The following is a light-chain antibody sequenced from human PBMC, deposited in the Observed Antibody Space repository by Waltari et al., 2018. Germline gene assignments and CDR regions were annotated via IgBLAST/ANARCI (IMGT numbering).Light chain of an antibody. CDR1: SSDVGGYKY. Sequence: GQSITISCTGTSSDVGGYKYVSWYQQHPGKAPKLMIYDVNNRPSEISNRFSGSKSGNTASLTISGLQAEDEADYYCSSYTSSGTLVLFGGGTKLTVL. CDR3: SSYTSSGTLVL. CDR2: DVN. J-gene: IGLJ2*01. V-gene: IGLV2-14*03.